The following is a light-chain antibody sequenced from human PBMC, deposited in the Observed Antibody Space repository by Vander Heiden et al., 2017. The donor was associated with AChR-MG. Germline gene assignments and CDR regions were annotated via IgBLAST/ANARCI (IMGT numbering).Light chain of an antibody. CDR3: SSYTSSSTIYVV. J-gene: IGLJ2*01. Sequence: QSARTQPASVSGSPGPSITIACTGTSSDVGGDSYVTWYQQHPGKAAKLMIYEVSDRPSGVSNRFSGSKSGNTASLTISGLQAEDEADYYCSSYTSSSTIYVVFGGGTKLTVL. V-gene: IGLV2-14*01. CDR1: SSDVGGDSY. CDR2: EVS.